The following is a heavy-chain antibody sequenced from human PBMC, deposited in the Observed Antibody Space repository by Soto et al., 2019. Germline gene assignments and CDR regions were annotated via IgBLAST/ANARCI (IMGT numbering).Heavy chain of an antibody. CDR2: IPYDGSNK. J-gene: IGHJ6*02. CDR3: AKDIYEYYYGSGSYYPTYYYYGMDV. CDR1: GLTFSSYG. D-gene: IGHD3-10*01. V-gene: IGHV3-30*18. Sequence: GGSLRLSCAASGLTFSSYGMHWVRQATGKGLEWVAVIPYDGSNKYYADSVKGRFTISRDNSKNTLYLQMNSLRAEDTAVYYCAKDIYEYYYGSGSYYPTYYYYGMDVWGQGTTVTVSS.